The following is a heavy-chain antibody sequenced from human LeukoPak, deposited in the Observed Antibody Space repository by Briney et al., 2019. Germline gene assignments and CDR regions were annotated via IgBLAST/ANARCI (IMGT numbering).Heavy chain of an antibody. CDR2: ISGSGGST. V-gene: IGHV3-23*01. J-gene: IGHJ4*02. Sequence: PGGSLRLSCAASGFTFSSYAMSWVRQAPGKGLEWVSAISGSGGSTYYADSVKGRFTISRDNAKNSLYLQMNSLRVEDTAVYYCARIILSSLSYYFDYWGQGTLVTVSS. CDR3: ARIILSSLSYYFDY. CDR1: GFTFSSYA.